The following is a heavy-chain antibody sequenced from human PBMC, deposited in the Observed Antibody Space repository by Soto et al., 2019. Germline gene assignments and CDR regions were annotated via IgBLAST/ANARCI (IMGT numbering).Heavy chain of an antibody. CDR1: GYTFTSYG. D-gene: IGHD2-2*01. V-gene: IGHV1-18*01. J-gene: IGHJ6*02. CDR2: ISAYNGNT. Sequence: ASVKVSCKASGYTFTSYGISWVRQAPGQGLEWMGWISAYNGNTNYAQKLQGRVTMTTDTSTSTAYMELRSLRSDDTAVYYCARDVVLKRVVPAAGYYYYGMDVWGQGTTVTVSS. CDR3: ARDVVLKRVVPAAGYYYYGMDV.